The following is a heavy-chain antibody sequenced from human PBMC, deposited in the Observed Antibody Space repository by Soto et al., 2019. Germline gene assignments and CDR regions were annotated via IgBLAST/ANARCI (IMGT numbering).Heavy chain of an antibody. D-gene: IGHD3-3*01. J-gene: IGHJ5*02. CDR1: GYSFTSYW. V-gene: IGHV5-10-1*01. Sequence: PGESLKISCKGSGYSFTSYWISWVRQMPGKGLEWMGRIDPSDSYTNYSPSFQGHVTISADKSISTAYLQWSSLKASDTAMYYCARRTIDDFGVAIPYNWFDPWGQGTLVTVSS. CDR2: IDPSDSYT. CDR3: ARRTIDDFGVAIPYNWFDP.